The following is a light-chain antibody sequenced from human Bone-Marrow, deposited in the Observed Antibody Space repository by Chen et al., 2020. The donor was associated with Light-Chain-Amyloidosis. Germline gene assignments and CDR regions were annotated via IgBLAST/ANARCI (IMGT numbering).Light chain of an antibody. CDR2: DAS. V-gene: IGKV3-20*01. J-gene: IGKJ4*01. Sequence: IVLTQSPGTLSLSPGERATLSCRASQSISNSLAWYQQKPGQAPRLLIYDASSRATGIPVRFSGSGSGTDFTLTISRLEPEDFAVHYCQRYGVFGGGTKVEIK. CDR1: QSISNS. CDR3: QRYGV.